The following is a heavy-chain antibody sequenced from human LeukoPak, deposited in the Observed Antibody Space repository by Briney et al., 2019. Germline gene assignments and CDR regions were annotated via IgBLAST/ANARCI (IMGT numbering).Heavy chain of an antibody. CDR1: GFIVSNNY. Sequence: GGSLRLSCAASGFIVSNNYMTWVRQAPGKGLEWVSVIYTNGRTYYADSVKGRFTISRDGSENALYLQMNSLRAEDTAIYYCAREGECSGDSCYFSPDYGMDVWGQGTTVTVSS. D-gene: IGHD2-15*01. V-gene: IGHV3-66*01. CDR3: AREGECSGDSCYFSPDYGMDV. CDR2: IYTNGRT. J-gene: IGHJ6*02.